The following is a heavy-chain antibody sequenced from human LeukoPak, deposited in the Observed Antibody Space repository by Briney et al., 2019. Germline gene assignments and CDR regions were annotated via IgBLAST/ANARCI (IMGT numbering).Heavy chain of an antibody. D-gene: IGHD3-22*01. CDR3: AIHPSDSSGYFSY. J-gene: IGHJ4*02. CDR1: GGTFSSYG. V-gene: IGHV7-4-1*02. Sequence: GASLKVSCKASGGTFSSYGIGWVRQAPGQGLEYMGWIDTKTGNPTYAQGFTGRFVFSLDTSVSTAYLQISSLKAEDTAVYYCAIHPSDSSGYFSYWGQGALVTVSS. CDR2: IDTKTGNP.